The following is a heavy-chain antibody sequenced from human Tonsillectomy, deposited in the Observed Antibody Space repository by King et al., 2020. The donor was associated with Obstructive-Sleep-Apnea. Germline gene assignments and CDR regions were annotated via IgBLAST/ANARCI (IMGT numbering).Heavy chain of an antibody. CDR3: ARHRGVEDLGGYGDYFDY. J-gene: IGHJ4*02. V-gene: IGHV4-59*08. CDR2: MYYSGNT. CDR1: GDSITNYY. D-gene: IGHD5-12*01. Sequence: VQLQESGPGLVKPSETLSLTCTVSGDSITNYYWSWIRQPPGKGLEWIGYMYYSGNTNYNPSLKSRVTMSVDTSKIHFSLRLSSVTATDTAVYYCARHRGVEDLGGYGDYFDYWGQGALVTVSS.